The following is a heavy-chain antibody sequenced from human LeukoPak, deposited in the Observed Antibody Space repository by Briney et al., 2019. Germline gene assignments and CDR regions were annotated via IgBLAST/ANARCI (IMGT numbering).Heavy chain of an antibody. V-gene: IGHV1-24*01. D-gene: IGHD4-11*01. J-gene: IGHJ4*02. CDR2: FDPENDER. CDR3: ATEMTSVVPDY. Sequence: PEASVKVFCKVSGHTLSELTMHWVRQAPGKGLEWMGGFDPENDERIYARKFRGRLTMTEDTSTDTTYMELSSLRSEDTAVYFCATEMTSVVPDYWGQGTLVTVSS. CDR1: GHTLSELT.